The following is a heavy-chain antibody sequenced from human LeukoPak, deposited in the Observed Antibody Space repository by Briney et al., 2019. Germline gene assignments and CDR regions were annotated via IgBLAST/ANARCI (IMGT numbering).Heavy chain of an antibody. V-gene: IGHV3-9*01. CDR3: AKGGSYDFWSGYYLN. D-gene: IGHD3-3*01. J-gene: IGHJ4*02. Sequence: GGSLRLSCAASGFTFDDYAMHWVRQAPGKGLEWVSGISWNSGSIGYADSVKGRFTISRDNAKNSLYLQMNSLRAEDTALYYCAKGGSYDFWSGYYLNWGQGTLVTVSS. CDR2: ISWNSGSI. CDR1: GFTFDDYA.